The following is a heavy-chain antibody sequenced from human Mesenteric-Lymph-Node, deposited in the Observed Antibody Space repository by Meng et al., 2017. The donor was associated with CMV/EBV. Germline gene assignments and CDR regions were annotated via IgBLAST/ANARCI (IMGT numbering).Heavy chain of an antibody. D-gene: IGHD6-19*01. CDR3: ARAHSSGWTTVGY. J-gene: IGHJ4*02. V-gene: IGHV4-34*01. Sequence: SETLSLTCAVYGGSFSGYYWSWIRQPPGKGLEWIGEINHSGSTNYNPSLKSRVTISVDTSKNQFSLKLSSVTAADTAVYYCARAHSSGWTTVGYWGQGTLVTV. CDR2: INHSGST. CDR1: GGSFSGYY.